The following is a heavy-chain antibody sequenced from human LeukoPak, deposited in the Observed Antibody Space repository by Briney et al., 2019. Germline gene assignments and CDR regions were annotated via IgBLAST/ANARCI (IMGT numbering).Heavy chain of an antibody. CDR1: RFTFSSYS. CDR3: ANLRYSSGWYLYYFDY. CDR2: ISGSGGST. Sequence: GGSLRLSCAASRFTFSSYSMNWVRQAPGKGLEWVSAISGSGGSTYYADSVKGRFTISRDNSKNTLYLQMNSLRAEDTAVYYCANLRYSSGWYLYYFDYWGQGTLVTVSS. V-gene: IGHV3-23*01. D-gene: IGHD6-19*01. J-gene: IGHJ4*02.